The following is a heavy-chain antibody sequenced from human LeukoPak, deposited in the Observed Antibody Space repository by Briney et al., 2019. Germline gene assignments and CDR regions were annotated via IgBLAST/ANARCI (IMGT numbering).Heavy chain of an antibody. CDR2: IYYTGSI. V-gene: IGHV4-31*03. Sequence: SETLSLTCTVSGGSISSGGYYWSWIRQHPGKGLEWIGYIYYTGSIYYNPSPKSRVTISVYTSKNQFSLKLSSVTDADTAVYYCARDRGDGYNSNYFDYWGQGTLVTVSS. D-gene: IGHD5-24*01. CDR1: GGSISSGGYY. J-gene: IGHJ4*02. CDR3: ARDRGDGYNSNYFDY.